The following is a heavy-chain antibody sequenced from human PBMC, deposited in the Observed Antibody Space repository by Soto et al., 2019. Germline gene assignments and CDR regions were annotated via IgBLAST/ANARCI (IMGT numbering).Heavy chain of an antibody. CDR3: ATKAYED. J-gene: IGHJ4*02. CDR2: LFSGGAT. D-gene: IGHD2-8*01. Sequence: PGGSLRLSCAVSGFSVSSTHMNWVRQAPGKGLEWVAILFSGGATYNAASVRGRITVSRDESKNTLSLQMDSLRAEDTAVYYCATKAYEDWGQGTLVTVSS. CDR1: GFSVSSTH. V-gene: IGHV3-53*01.